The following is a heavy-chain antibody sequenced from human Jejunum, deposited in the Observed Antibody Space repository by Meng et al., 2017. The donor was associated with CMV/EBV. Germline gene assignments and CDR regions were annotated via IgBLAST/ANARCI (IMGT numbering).Heavy chain of an antibody. CDR3: ARVEVGITSGDY. V-gene: IGHV1-18*01. CDR2: INAYNGDT. J-gene: IGHJ4*02. Sequence: QAQVVQSGGGVKKPGASGKVSCKASGYTFTNYGITWVRQAPGQVLEWMGWINAYNGDTNYAQTLQGRVTMTTDTSTSTAYMELRSLRSDDTAVYYCARVEVGITSGDYWGQGTLVTVSS. CDR1: GYTFTNYG. D-gene: IGHD1-26*01.